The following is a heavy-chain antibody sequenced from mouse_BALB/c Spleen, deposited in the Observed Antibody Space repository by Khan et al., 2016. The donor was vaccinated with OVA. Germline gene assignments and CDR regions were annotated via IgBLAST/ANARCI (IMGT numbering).Heavy chain of an antibody. Sequence: VQLQQSGAELVKPGASVTLSCTASGFTIKDTYLHWVNQRPEQGLEWVGRIDPENGYVKYDPKFQGQATITADTSSSTVYLQLSSLTSEDTAVYYCARITYYDGSYWGQGTLVTVS. J-gene: IGHJ3*01. V-gene: IGHV14-3*02. D-gene: IGHD1-1*01. CDR2: IDPENGYV. CDR1: GFTIKDTY. CDR3: ARITYYDGSY.